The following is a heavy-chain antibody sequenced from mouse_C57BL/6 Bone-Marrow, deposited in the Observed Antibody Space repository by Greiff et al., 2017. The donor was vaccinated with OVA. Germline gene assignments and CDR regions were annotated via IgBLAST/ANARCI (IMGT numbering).Heavy chain of an antibody. CDR1: GFNIKDDY. D-gene: IGHD3-2*02. CDR3: TTVDSSGLWFAY. J-gene: IGHJ3*01. Sequence: EVQLQQSGAELVRPGASVKLSCTASGFNIKDDYMHWVQQRPEQGLEWIGWIDPENGDTEYASKFQGKATITADTSSNTAYLQLSSLTSEDTAVYYCTTVDSSGLWFAYWGQGTLVTVSA. CDR2: IDPENGDT. V-gene: IGHV14-4*01.